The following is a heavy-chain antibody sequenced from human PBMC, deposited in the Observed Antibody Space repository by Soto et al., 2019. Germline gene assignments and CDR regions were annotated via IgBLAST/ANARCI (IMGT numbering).Heavy chain of an antibody. CDR1: GYVFTSYG. V-gene: IGHV1-18*01. CDR3: VLVDVYVTTSPQDV. D-gene: IGHD3-16*01. J-gene: IGHJ6*02. Sequence: QVQLVQSGAEVKNPGASVKVSCKTSGYVFTSYGIGWARQAPGQGLEWMGWINTYNGNTNYAQNLQGRVTLTTDTSTSTAYMELRSLISNDTAIYYCVLVDVYVTTSPQDVWGQGTTVNVSS. CDR2: INTYNGNT.